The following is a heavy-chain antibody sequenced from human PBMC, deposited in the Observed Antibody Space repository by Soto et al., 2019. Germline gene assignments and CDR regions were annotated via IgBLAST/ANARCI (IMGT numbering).Heavy chain of an antibody. CDR2: ISWNSGSI. CDR1: GFTFDEYS. J-gene: IGHJ6*03. CDR3: AKDQKGRDYYYYMDV. V-gene: IGHV3-9*01. Sequence: PGVSLRLSFAASGFTFDEYSMHWVRQAPGKGLEWVSGISWNSGSIGYADSVKGRFTISRDNAKNSLYLQMNSLRAEDTALYYCAKDQKGRDYYYYMDVWGKGTTVTVSS.